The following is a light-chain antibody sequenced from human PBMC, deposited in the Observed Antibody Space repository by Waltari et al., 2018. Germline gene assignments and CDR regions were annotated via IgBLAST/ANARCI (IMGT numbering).Light chain of an antibody. CDR3: QHYVRLPAT. CDR2: GAS. CDR1: QSVSRS. J-gene: IGKJ1*01. Sequence: IVLTQSPGTLSLSPGERATLSCRASQSVSRSLAWYQQKPGQAPKLLIYGASTRATGIPARFAGRGSGTDFSLTISSLEPEDFAIYFCQHYVRLPATFGQGTKVEIK. V-gene: IGKV3-20*01.